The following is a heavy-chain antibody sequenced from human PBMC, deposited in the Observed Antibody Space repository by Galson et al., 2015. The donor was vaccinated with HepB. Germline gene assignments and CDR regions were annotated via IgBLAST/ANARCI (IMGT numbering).Heavy chain of an antibody. J-gene: IGHJ4*02. D-gene: IGHD3-10*01. CDR1: GFTFTNAW. V-gene: IGHV3-15*01. CDR2: IKSEIDGATT. CDR3: TSILDNYYGSASYEW. Sequence: SLRLSCAASGFTFTNAWMSWVRQIPGKGLEWVALIKSEIDGATTEYAAPVKGRFYISRDDLKNTLFLQMNSLKTEDTAVYYCTSILDNYYGSASYEWWGQGTLVTVSS.